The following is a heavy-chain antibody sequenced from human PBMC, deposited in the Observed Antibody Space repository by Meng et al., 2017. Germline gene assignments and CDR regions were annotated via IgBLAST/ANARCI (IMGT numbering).Heavy chain of an antibody. Sequence: QGQLVQSGAEVKKPGDSVKVSCKASGYTFTSYGISWVRQAPGQGPEWMGWISAYNGNTNYAQKLQGRDTMTTDTSTSTAYMELRSLRSDDTAVYYCARGNYGDYLYYFNYWGQGTLVTVSS. CDR1: GYTFTSYG. J-gene: IGHJ4*02. V-gene: IGHV1-18*01. D-gene: IGHD4-17*01. CDR3: ARGNYGDYLYYFNY. CDR2: ISAYNGNT.